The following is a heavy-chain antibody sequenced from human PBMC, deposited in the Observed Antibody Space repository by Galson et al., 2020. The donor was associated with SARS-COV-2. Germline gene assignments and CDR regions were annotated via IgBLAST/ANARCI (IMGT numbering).Heavy chain of an antibody. CDR2: VHNSGAT. CDR1: GDPIKDYY. CDR3: AKGRDRLRD. Sequence: SETLSLTCVVSGDPIKDYYWTWVRQPPGKGLEWMGYVHNSGATSYEPSLKSRMTMSLDTSKNQFSLRLTSVTAADTAIYYCAKGRDRLRDWGQGTRVTVSS. V-gene: IGHV4-59*01. D-gene: IGHD3-16*01. J-gene: IGHJ1*01.